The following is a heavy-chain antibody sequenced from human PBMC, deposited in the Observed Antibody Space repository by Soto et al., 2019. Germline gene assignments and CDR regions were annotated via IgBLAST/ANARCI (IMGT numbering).Heavy chain of an antibody. CDR1: GFTFSLYD. Sequence: QVQLAESGGGVVQPGRSLRLSCAASGFTFSLYDIHWVRQAPGKGLEWVSVILYDGSKKYYADSVKGRFTISRDNSKTTLYLQMYSLTPEDTAVYYSAKDDLDVKGGSRVVGTGPVGHFWGRGTLVTVSS. CDR2: ILYDGSKK. CDR3: AKDDLDVKGGSRVVGTGPVGHF. J-gene: IGHJ4*02. V-gene: IGHV3-30*18. D-gene: IGHD2-2*01.